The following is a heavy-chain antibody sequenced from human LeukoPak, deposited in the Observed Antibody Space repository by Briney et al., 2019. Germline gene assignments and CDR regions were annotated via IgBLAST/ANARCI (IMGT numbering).Heavy chain of an antibody. J-gene: IGHJ4*02. Sequence: SETLSLTCSVSGGSINDYYWNWIRQPAGKGLEWIGRIYTSGSNYNPSLKSRVTISVDKSKNQFSLKLNPVTAADTAVYYCARDPKGYGEADYWGQGNLVTVSS. D-gene: IGHD4-17*01. V-gene: IGHV4-4*07. CDR2: IYTSGS. CDR1: GGSINDYY. CDR3: ARDPKGYGEADY.